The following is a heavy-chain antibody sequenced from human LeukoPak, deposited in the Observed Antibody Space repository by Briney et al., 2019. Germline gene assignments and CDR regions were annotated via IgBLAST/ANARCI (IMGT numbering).Heavy chain of an antibody. V-gene: IGHV4-39*01. CDR1: GASMIIHNYY. J-gene: IGHJ6*03. CDR2: ISYTGST. D-gene: IGHD3-9*01. Sequence: SETLSLTCSVSGASMIIHNYYWGWIRQPPGKALELIGSISYTGSTFYRPSLKSRVTMSVDTSNNQFALRVNSVTAADTAVYYYAKLLSYDILTDNYYKYYMDVWGKGTTVTVSS. CDR3: AKLLSYDILTDNYYKYYMDV.